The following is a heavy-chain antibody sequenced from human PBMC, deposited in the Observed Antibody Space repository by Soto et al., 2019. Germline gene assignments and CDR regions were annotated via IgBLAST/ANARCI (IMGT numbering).Heavy chain of an antibody. J-gene: IGHJ3*02. CDR2: ISSSSSYT. CDR1: GFTFSDYY. V-gene: IGHV3-11*05. D-gene: IGHD3-10*01. Sequence: PGGSLRLSCAASGFTFSDYYMSWIRQAPGKGLEWVSYISSSSSYTDYADSVKGRFTISRDNAKNSLYLQMNSLRAEDTAVYYCARDGFRYYYGSGSYIDAFDIWGQGTMVTVSS. CDR3: ARDGFRYYYGSGSYIDAFDI.